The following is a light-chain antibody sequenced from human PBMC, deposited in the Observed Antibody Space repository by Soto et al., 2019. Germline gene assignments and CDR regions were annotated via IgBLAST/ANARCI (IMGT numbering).Light chain of an antibody. CDR1: QSVNSD. Sequence: EIVLTQSPATLSLSPGERATLSCRASQSVNSDLAWYQQKPGQAPRLLIFDASNRATAIPARFSGSGSGTDFTLTISSLEPEDFAVYYCQQRSNWPGTFGQGTKVEIK. CDR2: DAS. CDR3: QQRSNWPGT. V-gene: IGKV3-11*01. J-gene: IGKJ1*01.